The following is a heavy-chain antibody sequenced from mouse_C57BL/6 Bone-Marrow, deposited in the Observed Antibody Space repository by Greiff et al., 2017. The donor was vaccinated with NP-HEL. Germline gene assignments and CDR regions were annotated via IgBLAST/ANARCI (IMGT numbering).Heavy chain of an antibody. J-gene: IGHJ3*01. Sequence: VQLKQSGGGLVQPGGSLSLSCAASGFTFTDYYMSWVRQPPGKALEWLGFIRNKANGYTTEYSASVKGRFTISRDNSQSILYLQMNALRAEDSATYYCARPSTTVVADFAYWGQGTLVTVSA. CDR3: ARPSTTVVADFAY. CDR1: GFTFTDYY. D-gene: IGHD1-1*01. CDR2: IRNKANGYTT. V-gene: IGHV7-3*01.